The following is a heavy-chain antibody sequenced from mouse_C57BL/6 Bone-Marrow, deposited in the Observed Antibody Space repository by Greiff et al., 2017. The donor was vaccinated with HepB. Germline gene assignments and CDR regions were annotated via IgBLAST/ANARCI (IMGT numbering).Heavy chain of an antibody. V-gene: IGHV14-1*01. J-gene: IGHJ4*01. CDR1: GFNIKDYY. D-gene: IGHD1-1*01. Sequence: VQLQQSGAELVRPGASVKLSCTASGFNIKDYYMHWVKQRPEQGLEWIGRIDPEDGDTEYAPKFQGKATMTADTSSNTAYLQLSSLTSEDTAVHYCTTANYYGSSSYAMDYWGQGTSVTVSS. CDR3: TTANYYGSSSYAMDY. CDR2: IDPEDGDT.